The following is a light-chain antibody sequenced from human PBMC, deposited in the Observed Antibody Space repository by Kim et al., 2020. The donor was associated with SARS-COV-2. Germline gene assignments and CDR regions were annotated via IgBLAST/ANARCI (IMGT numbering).Light chain of an antibody. Sequence: SSELTQDPAVSVALGQTVRITCQGDGLRTIYANWFQQKPRQAPLLVIYDKNNRPSGIPDRFSGSSSGSTASLTITGAQAEDVADYYCNSRDTSGTHLLFG. CDR2: DKN. V-gene: IGLV3-19*01. J-gene: IGLJ3*02. CDR3: NSRDTSGTHLL. CDR1: GLRTIY.